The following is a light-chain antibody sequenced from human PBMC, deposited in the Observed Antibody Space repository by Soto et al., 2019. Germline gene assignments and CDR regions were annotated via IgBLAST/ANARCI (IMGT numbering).Light chain of an antibody. CDR2: SVT. CDR3: SSPTTSSTDL. V-gene: IGLV2-14*03. CDR1: SSDVGAYNS. Sequence: QSVLTQPASVSGSPGQSITISCTGTSSDVGAYNSVSWYQQHPDKAPKLIIYSVTYRSSGLSDRFSASKSDNTASLTISGLRTEDEADYYCSSPTTSSTDLFGSGTKLTVL. J-gene: IGLJ1*01.